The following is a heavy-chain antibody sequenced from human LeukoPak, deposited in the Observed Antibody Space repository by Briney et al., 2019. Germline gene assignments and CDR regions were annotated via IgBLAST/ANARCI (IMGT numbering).Heavy chain of an antibody. J-gene: IGHJ5*02. D-gene: IGHD3-3*01. CDR3: ARGGVTIFGVATPTNWFDP. Sequence: SETLSLTCTVSGGSISSYSWSWIRQPPGKGLEWIGYIHYNGSPNYNPSLKSRVTISVDTSKNQFSLKLSSVTAADTAVYYCARGGVTIFGVATPTNWFDPWGQGTLVTVSS. V-gene: IGHV4-59*01. CDR1: GGSISSYS. CDR2: IHYNGSP.